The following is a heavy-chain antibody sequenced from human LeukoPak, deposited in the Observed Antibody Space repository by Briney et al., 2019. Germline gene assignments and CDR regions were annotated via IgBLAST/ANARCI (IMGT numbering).Heavy chain of an antibody. V-gene: IGHV4-59*08. D-gene: IGHD2-2*01. CDR1: GGSISSYY. CDR2: IYYSGST. CDR3: AILGRCSSTSCFYYRDV. J-gene: IGHJ6*03. Sequence: SETLTLTCTVPGGSISSYYWSWIRQPPRKGLQWIGDIYYSGSTNYNPSLKSRVTISVDQPKNQFSLKLSSVPAADTAVYCCAILGRCSSTSCFYYRDVWGKGTRVSVSS.